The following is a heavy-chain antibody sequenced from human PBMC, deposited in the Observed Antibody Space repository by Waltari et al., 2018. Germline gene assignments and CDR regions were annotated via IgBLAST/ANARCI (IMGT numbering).Heavy chain of an antibody. V-gene: IGHV1-24*01. CDR3: ATPAGAFDY. J-gene: IGHJ4*02. CDR2: FDPEDGET. CDR1: GYTLTASS. D-gene: IGHD2-8*02. Sequence: QVQLVQSGAAVKKPRASVKVPCQVSGYTLTASSMHWVRQAPGKGLEWMGGFDPEDGETIYAQKFQGRVTMTEDTSTDTAYMELSSLRSEDTAVYYCATPAGAFDYWGQGTLVTVAS.